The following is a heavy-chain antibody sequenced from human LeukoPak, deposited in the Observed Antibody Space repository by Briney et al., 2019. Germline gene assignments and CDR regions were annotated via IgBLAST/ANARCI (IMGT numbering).Heavy chain of an antibody. CDR3: ARDLYGSGSNWFDP. V-gene: IGHV4-34*01. D-gene: IGHD3-10*01. J-gene: IGHJ5*02. Sequence: SETLSLTCAVYGGSFSGYYWSWIRQPPGKGLEWIGSIYYSGSTYYNPSLKSRVTISLDRSKNEFSLKLTSVTAADTAVYYCARDLYGSGSNWFDPWGQGTLVTVSA. CDR1: GGSFSGYY. CDR2: IYYSGST.